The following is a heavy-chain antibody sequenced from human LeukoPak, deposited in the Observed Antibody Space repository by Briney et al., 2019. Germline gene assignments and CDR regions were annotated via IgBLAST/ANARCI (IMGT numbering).Heavy chain of an antibody. D-gene: IGHD2-21*02. CDR1: GYTFTSYA. V-gene: IGHV1-18*01. J-gene: IGHJ4*02. Sequence: GASVKVSCKPSGYTFTSYAISWVRQAPGQGLEWMGWISTYSGNTNYAQKLQGRITMTTETSTSTVYMELRSLRSDVTAVYYCARGGSRVVTYGNFDYWGQGTLVTVSS. CDR3: ARGGSRVVTYGNFDY. CDR2: ISTYSGNT.